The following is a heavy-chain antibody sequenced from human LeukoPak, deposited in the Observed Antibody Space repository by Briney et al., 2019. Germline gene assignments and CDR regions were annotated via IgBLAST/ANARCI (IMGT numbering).Heavy chain of an antibody. CDR3: ARDYSGSYYFQH. CDR1: GYTFTGYY. CDR2: INPNSGGT. D-gene: IGHD1-26*01. Sequence: ASVKVSCKASGYTFTGYYMHWVRQAPGQGLEWMGWINPNSGGTNYAQKFRGRVTMTRDTSISTAYMELSRLRSDDTAVYYCARDYSGSYYFQHWGQGTLVTVSS. J-gene: IGHJ1*01. V-gene: IGHV1-2*02.